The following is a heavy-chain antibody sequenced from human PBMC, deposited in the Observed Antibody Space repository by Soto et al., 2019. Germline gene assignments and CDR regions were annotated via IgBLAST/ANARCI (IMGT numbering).Heavy chain of an antibody. CDR2: ISAYNGNT. J-gene: IGHJ4*02. D-gene: IGHD3-22*01. CDR3: ATTPGENYYDSSGYYGY. CDR1: GYTFTSYG. Sequence: GASVKVSCKASGYTFTSYGISWVRQAPGQGLEWMGWISAYNGNTNYAQKLQGRVTMTTDTSTSTAYMELRSLRSDDTAVYYCATTPGENYYDSSGYYGYWGQGTLVTVSS. V-gene: IGHV1-18*04.